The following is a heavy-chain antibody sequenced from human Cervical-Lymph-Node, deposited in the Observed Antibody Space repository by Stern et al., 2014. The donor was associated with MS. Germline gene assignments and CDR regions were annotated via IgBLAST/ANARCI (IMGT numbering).Heavy chain of an antibody. V-gene: IGHV3-23*04. CDR2: VSGSGGST. D-gene: IGHD1-14*01. CDR1: GFTFSSYA. CDR3: AKDRTHYYYYAMDV. Sequence: VQLVQSGGGLVQPGGSLRLSCAASGFTFSSYAMSWVRQAPGRGLAWLSDVSGSGGSTYYADSVKGRFTISRDKSKNTLYLQMNSLRAEDTAVYYCAKDRTHYYYYAMDVWGQGTTVTVSS. J-gene: IGHJ6*02.